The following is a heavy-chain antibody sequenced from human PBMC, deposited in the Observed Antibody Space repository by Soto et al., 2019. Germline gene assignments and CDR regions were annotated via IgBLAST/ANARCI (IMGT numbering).Heavy chain of an antibody. CDR3: ARGLEAGYYYYGMDV. CDR1: GFTFSDYY. Sequence: GGSLRLSCAASGFTFSDYYMSWIRQAPGKGLEWVSYISSSGSAIYYADSVKGRFTISRDNAKNSLYLQMNSLRAEDTAVYYCARGLEAGYYYYGMDVWGQGTTVTVSS. J-gene: IGHJ6*02. D-gene: IGHD6-13*01. V-gene: IGHV3-11*01. CDR2: ISSSGSAI.